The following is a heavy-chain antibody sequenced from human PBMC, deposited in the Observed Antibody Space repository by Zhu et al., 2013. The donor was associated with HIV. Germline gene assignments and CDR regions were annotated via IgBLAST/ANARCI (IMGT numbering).Heavy chain of an antibody. D-gene: IGHD3-10*01. Sequence: QVQLVRSGAEVKKPGASVKVSCKASGYTFTGYYMHWVRQAPGQGLEWMGWINPNSGGTNYAQKFQGRVTMTRDTSISTAYMELSRLRSDDTAVYYCAKHKASFVSGPYDAFDVWGQGTMVTGLF. CDR3: AKHKASFVSGPYDAFDV. V-gene: IGHV1-2*02. CDR2: INPNSGGT. CDR1: GYTFTGYY. J-gene: IGHJ3*01.